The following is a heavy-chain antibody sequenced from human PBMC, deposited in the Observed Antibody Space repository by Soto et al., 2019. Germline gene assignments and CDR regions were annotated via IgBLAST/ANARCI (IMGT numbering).Heavy chain of an antibody. J-gene: IGHJ5*02. V-gene: IGHV1-69*13. CDR2: IIPIFGTA. D-gene: IGHD3-22*01. CDR3: ARVPYYYDSSGYNLNWFDP. Sequence: SVQVSCKASGGTFSSYAISWVRQAPGQGLEWMGGIIPIFGTANYAQKFQGRVTITADESTSTAYMELSSLRSEDTAVYYCARVPYYYDSSGYNLNWFDPWGQGTLVTVSS. CDR1: GGTFSSYA.